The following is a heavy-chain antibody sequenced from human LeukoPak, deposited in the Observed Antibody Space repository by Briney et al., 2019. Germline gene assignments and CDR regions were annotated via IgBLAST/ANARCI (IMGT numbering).Heavy chain of an antibody. Sequence: SETLSLTCTVSGYSISSGYYWGWIRQPPGKGLEWIGTFSHRARISYNPSLKSRVTISVDTSKNHFTLKLSSLTAADTAMYYCARVGGVYFDHWGQGILATVSS. D-gene: IGHD3-16*01. V-gene: IGHV4-38-2*02. CDR1: GYSISSGYY. CDR3: ARVGGVYFDH. J-gene: IGHJ4*02. CDR2: FSHRARI.